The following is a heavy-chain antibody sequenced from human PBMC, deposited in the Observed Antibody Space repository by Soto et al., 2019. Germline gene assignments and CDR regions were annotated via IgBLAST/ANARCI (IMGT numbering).Heavy chain of an antibody. V-gene: IGHV4-34*01. Sequence: SETLSLTCTVSGGSISSYYWSWIRQPPGKGLEWIGEINHSGSTNYNPSLKSRVTISVDTSKNQFSLKLSSVTAADTAVYYCARVIHGMVRGGNEYYYYGMDVWGQGTTVTVSS. J-gene: IGHJ6*02. CDR3: ARVIHGMVRGGNEYYYYGMDV. CDR1: GGSISSYY. CDR2: INHSGST. D-gene: IGHD3-10*01.